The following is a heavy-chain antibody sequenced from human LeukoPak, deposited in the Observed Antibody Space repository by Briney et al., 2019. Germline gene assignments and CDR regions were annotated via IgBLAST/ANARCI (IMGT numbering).Heavy chain of an antibody. V-gene: IGHV4-34*01. CDR3: ARRIIADRDGYNGYFDY. J-gene: IGHJ4*02. CDR1: GGTFSGYY. Sequence: SETLSLTCGVYGGTFSGYYRSWIRQPPGKGLEWIGEINHSGSTNYNPSLKSRVTISVDTSKNQFSLKLSSVTAADTAVYYCARRIIADRDGYNGYFDYWGQGTLVTVSS. D-gene: IGHD5-24*01. CDR2: INHSGST.